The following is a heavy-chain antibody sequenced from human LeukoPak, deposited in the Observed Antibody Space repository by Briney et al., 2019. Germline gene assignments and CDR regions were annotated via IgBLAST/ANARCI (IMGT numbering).Heavy chain of an antibody. Sequence: PGGSLRIYCAASGFTFNNHAMTLVGQAPGQGLQRVSTISSSGGNTYYADSVKGRFTISRDNSKNTLYLQMNSLRAEDTALYYCAKALSRVLRSTIDYWGQGTLVTVSS. D-gene: IGHD3-3*01. J-gene: IGHJ4*02. V-gene: IGHV3-23*01. CDR3: AKALSRVLRSTIDY. CDR2: ISSSGGNT. CDR1: GFTFNNHA.